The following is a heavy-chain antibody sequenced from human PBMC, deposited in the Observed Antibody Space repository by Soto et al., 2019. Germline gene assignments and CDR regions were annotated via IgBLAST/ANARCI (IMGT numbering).Heavy chain of an antibody. CDR3: ASIAVADVAFDT. CDR2: IIPILGIP. Sequence: SVKVSCKASGGTFSSYTISWVRQAPGQGLEWMGGIIPILGIPNYAQKFQGRVTITADKSTSTAYMELSSLSSEDTAVYYCASIAVADVAFDTWGEGTMVTVSS. V-gene: IGHV1-69*10. D-gene: IGHD6-19*01. CDR1: GGTFSSYT. J-gene: IGHJ3*02.